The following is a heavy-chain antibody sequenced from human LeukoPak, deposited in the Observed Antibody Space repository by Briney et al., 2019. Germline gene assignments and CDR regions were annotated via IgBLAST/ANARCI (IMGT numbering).Heavy chain of an antibody. J-gene: IGHJ4*02. V-gene: IGHV1-2*02. D-gene: IGHD3-22*01. CDR3: ARTYHQMRSYYDSSGYYY. CDR1: GYTFTGYY. CDR2: INPNSGGT. Sequence: GASVKVSCKASGYTFTGYYMHWVRQAPGQGLEWMGWINPNSGGTNYAQKFQGRVTMTRDTSISTAYMELSRLRSDDTAVYYCARTYHQMRSYYDSSGYYYWGQGTLVTVSS.